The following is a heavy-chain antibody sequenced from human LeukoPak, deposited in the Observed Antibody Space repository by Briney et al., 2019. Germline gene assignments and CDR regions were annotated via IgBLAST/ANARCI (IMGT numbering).Heavy chain of an antibody. Sequence: ASVTVSCKASGYTFTSYGISWVRQAPGQGLEWMGWISAYNGNTNYAQKLQGRVTMTTDTSTSTAYMELRSLRSDDTAVYYCARDQPTVTTYYYYYGMDVWGQGTTVTVSS. CDR1: GYTFTSYG. D-gene: IGHD4-11*01. CDR3: ARDQPTVTTYYYYYGMDV. CDR2: ISAYNGNT. V-gene: IGHV1-18*01. J-gene: IGHJ6*02.